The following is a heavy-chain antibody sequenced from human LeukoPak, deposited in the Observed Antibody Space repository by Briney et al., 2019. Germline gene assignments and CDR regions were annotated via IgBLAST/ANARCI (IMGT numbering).Heavy chain of an antibody. D-gene: IGHD3-22*01. J-gene: IGHJ4*02. CDR3: ARLPLYDSSGYYPFGD. CDR1: GFTFSSYS. Sequence: TTGGSLRLSCAASGFTFSSYSMNWVRQAPGKGLEWVSSISSSSSYIYYADSVKGRFTISRDNAKNSLYLQMNSLRAEDTAVYYCARLPLYDSSGYYPFGDWGQGTLVTVSS. CDR2: ISSSSSYI. V-gene: IGHV3-21*01.